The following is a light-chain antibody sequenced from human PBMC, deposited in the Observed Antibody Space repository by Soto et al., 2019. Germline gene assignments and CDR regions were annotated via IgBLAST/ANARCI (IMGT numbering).Light chain of an antibody. J-gene: IGLJ3*02. CDR1: SGHSSYA. CDR2: LNSDGSH. V-gene: IGLV4-69*01. CDR3: QTWGTGIQGV. Sequence: QSVLTQSPSASASLGASVKLTGTLSSGHSSYAIAWHQQQPEKGPRYLMKLNSDGSHSKGDGIPDRFSGSSSGAERYLTISSLQSEDEADYYYQTWGTGIQGVFGGGTKVTVL.